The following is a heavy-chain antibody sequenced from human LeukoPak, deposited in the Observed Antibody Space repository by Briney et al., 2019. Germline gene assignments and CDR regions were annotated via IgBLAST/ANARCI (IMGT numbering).Heavy chain of an antibody. CDR1: GFTFDDYG. Sequence: PGGSLRLSCAASGFTFDDYGMSWVRQAPGKGLEWVSGINWNGGSTGYADSVKGRFTISRGNAKNSLYLQMNSLRAEDTALYYCARVLIVATIGYYYYMDVWGKGTTVTVSS. V-gene: IGHV3-20*04. J-gene: IGHJ6*03. CDR3: ARVLIVATIGYYYYMDV. D-gene: IGHD5-12*01. CDR2: INWNGGST.